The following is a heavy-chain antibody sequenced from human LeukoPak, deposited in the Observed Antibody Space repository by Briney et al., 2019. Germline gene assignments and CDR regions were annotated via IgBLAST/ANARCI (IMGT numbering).Heavy chain of an antibody. CDR1: GFTFSSYA. J-gene: IGHJ4*02. V-gene: IGHV3-53*01. CDR3: ARGRQNCGDYPY. D-gene: IGHD4-17*01. Sequence: GGSLRLSCAASGFTFSSYAMSWVRQAPGKGLEWVSVLYYGVSTFYKDSVKGRFTTSGDNFKNTVYLQMNSLRAEDTAVYYCARGRQNCGDYPYWGQGTLVTVSS. CDR2: LYYGVST.